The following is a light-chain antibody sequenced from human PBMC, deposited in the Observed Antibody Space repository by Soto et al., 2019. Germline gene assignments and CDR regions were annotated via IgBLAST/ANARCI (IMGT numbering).Light chain of an antibody. CDR3: ISYTDRQSYL. J-gene: IGLJ1*01. Sequence: QSVLTQPAPVSGSPGQSITISCSGTSSDIGSYDHVAWYQQFPGKSPKLIIYAVSDRPSGVSDRFSGSKSGISASLTISGLQTEDEADYYCISYTDRQSYLFGTGTKVTVL. CDR1: SSDIGSYDH. CDR2: AVS. V-gene: IGLV2-14*03.